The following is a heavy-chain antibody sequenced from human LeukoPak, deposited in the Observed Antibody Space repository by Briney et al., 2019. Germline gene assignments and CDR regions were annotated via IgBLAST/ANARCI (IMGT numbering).Heavy chain of an antibody. CDR2: INHSGST. CDR1: GGSFSVYY. J-gene: IGHJ3*02. D-gene: IGHD1-26*01. V-gene: IGHV4-34*01. CDR3: ARGPTDSGSYLGAFDI. Sequence: PSETLSLTCAVYGGSFSVYYWSWIRQPPGKGLEWIGEINHSGSTNYDPSLKSRVTISVDTSKNQFSLKLSSVTAADTAVYYCARGPTDSGSYLGAFDIWGQGTMVTVSS.